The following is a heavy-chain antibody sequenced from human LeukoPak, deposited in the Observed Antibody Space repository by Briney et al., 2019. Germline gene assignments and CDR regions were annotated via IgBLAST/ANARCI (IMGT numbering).Heavy chain of an antibody. CDR1: GYTLTELS. J-gene: IGHJ4*02. V-gene: IGHV1-24*01. CDR2: FDPEDGET. CDR3: ARDEYYDILTGYSSLGY. D-gene: IGHD3-9*01. Sequence: ASVKVSCKVSGYTLTELSMHWVRQAPGKGLEWMGGFDPEDGETIYAQKFQGRVTITTDESTSTAYMELSSLRSEDTAVYYCARDEYYDILTGYSSLGYWGQGTLVTVSS.